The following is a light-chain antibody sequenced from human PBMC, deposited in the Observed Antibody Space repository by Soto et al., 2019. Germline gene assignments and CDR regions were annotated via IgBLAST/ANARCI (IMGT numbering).Light chain of an antibody. CDR1: QSINTR. Sequence: DIQMTQSPSTLSASVGDSVTFTCRASQSINTRLAWYQQKPGKAPKLLIYRASTLETGVPSRLSGSGSGTELTLTITSLPTGDFATYYCEQYSGRWTFGQGTKVEIK. V-gene: IGKV1-5*03. CDR2: RAS. J-gene: IGKJ1*01. CDR3: EQYSGRWT.